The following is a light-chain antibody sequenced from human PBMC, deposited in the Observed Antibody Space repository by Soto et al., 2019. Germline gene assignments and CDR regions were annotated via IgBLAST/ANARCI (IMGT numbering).Light chain of an antibody. CDR1: SIDVGGYNY. CDR2: GVN. CDR3: SSYAGSNNVVV. V-gene: IGLV2-8*01. J-gene: IGLJ2*01. Sequence: QSVLTQPPSASGSPGQSVTISCTGTSIDVGGYNYVSWYQHHPGKAPKLMIYGVNKRPSGVPDRFSGSKSGNTASLTVSGLQAEDEADYYCSSYAGSNNVVVFGGGTKVTVL.